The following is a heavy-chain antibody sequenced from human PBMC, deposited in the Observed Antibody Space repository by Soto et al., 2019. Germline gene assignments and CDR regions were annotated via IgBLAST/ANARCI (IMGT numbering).Heavy chain of an antibody. J-gene: IGHJ5*02. V-gene: IGHV3-21*01. CDR1: GFSFNNYG. Sequence: EVQLVESGGGLVKPGGSLRLSCAASGFSFNNYGMNWVRQAPGKGLEWVSSISSSSSYISYADSVKGRFTISRDNAKNSVYQQMSSLRAEDTAVYYCARSDCTSTSCYVVWFDPWGQGTLVTVSS. CDR3: ARSDCTSTSCYVVWFDP. CDR2: ISSSSSYI. D-gene: IGHD2-2*01.